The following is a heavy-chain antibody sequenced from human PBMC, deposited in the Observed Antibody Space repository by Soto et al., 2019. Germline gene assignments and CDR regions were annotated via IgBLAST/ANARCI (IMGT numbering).Heavy chain of an antibody. D-gene: IGHD3-3*01. CDR3: AKGRKPDHDDGLCAFDS. CDR2: ISGGGGGT. V-gene: IGHV3-23*01. Sequence: HPGGSLRLSCVVSGLTFRSYAMSWVRQAPGKGLEWVSGISGGGGGTYYADSVKGRFTISRDPSTTTLFLDMYSLGAEDTAIYYCAKGRKPDHDDGLCAFDSWGQGVLVTVSS. J-gene: IGHJ4*02. CDR1: GLTFRSYA.